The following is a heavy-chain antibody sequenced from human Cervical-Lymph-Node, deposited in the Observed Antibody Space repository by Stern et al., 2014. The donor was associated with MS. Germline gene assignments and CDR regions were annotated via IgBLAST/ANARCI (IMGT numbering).Heavy chain of an antibody. CDR3: ARDYEDTSMLFDH. CDR1: GFTFSSYG. CDR2: ISNDGNHK. V-gene: IGHV3-30*03. J-gene: IGHJ4*02. Sequence: QVQLGQSGGAVVQPGRSLRLSCAASGFTFSSYGMHWVRQAPGKGLEWVTVISNDGNHKYYAASVKGRFTISRDNSKNTLHLQMNSVTPDDTAIYYCARDYEDTSMLFDHWGQGTLVTVSS. D-gene: IGHD2-8*01.